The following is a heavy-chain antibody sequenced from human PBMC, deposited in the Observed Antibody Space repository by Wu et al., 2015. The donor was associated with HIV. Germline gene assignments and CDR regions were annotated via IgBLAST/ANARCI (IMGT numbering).Heavy chain of an antibody. J-gene: IGHJ3*02. V-gene: IGHV1-58*02. CDR2: IVVGSGSA. Sequence: QLVQSGAEVKKPGTSVKVSCKASGFSFSSSAIQWVRQARGQRLEWIGWIVVGSGSANLAQKFQERVTIIRDMSTSTAYMELSSLRFEDTAVYYCAASIAATAHGAFDIWGQGTTVTVSS. D-gene: IGHD6-13*01. CDR1: GFSFSSSA. CDR3: AASIAATAHGAFDI.